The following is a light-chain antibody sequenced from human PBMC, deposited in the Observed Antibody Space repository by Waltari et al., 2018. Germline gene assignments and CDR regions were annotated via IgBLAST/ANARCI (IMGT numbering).Light chain of an antibody. J-gene: IGLJ2*01. CDR3: SSYTSNSVL. V-gene: IGLV2-14*03. CDR2: DFT. Sequence: QSALTQPASVSGSPGQSITLSCTVSISDVGGYRFVSWYQQHPDKAPKLMIYDFTNRPSGVSSRFSGSKSGNTASLTISGLQAEDEADYYCSSYTSNSVLFGGGTKLTVL. CDR1: ISDVGGYRF.